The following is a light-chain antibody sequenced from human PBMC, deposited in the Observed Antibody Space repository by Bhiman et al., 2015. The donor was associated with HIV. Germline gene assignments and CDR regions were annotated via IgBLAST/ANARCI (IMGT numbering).Light chain of an antibody. CDR3: QAWDSRTLFL. V-gene: IGLV3-1*01. Sequence: SYEVTQPPSVSVSPGQTASITCSGDKLGDKYTCWYQQKPGQSPVLVIYEDTKRPSGIPERFSGSNSGNTATLTISGTQTMDEADYYCQAWDSRTLFLFGPGTKVTVL. CDR1: KLGDKY. CDR2: EDT. J-gene: IGLJ1*01.